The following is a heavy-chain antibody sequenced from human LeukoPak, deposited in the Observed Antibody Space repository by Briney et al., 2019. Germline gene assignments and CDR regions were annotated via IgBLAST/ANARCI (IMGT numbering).Heavy chain of an antibody. CDR3: AKGAMITFGGYTYFDY. Sequence: GGSLRLSCAASGFTFSSYGMHWVRQAPGKGLEWVAVISYDGSNKYYADSVKGRFTISRDNSKNTLYLQMNSLRAEDTAVYHCAKGAMITFGGYTYFDYWGQGTLVTVSS. CDR2: ISYDGSNK. J-gene: IGHJ4*02. D-gene: IGHD3-16*01. CDR1: GFTFSSYG. V-gene: IGHV3-30*18.